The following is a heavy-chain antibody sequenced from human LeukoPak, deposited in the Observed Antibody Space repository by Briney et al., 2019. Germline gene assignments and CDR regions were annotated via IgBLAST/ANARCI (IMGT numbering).Heavy chain of an antibody. CDR2: FDPEDGET. CDR1: GYTLTELS. D-gene: IGHD3-22*01. J-gene: IGHJ4*02. V-gene: IGHV1-24*01. Sequence: GASVKVSCKVSGYTLTELSMLWVRQAPGKGLEWMGGFDPEDGETIYAQKFQGRVTLTTDTSTNTAYMELRSLRSDDTAMYYCARDSSGYIGLFDYWGQGTLVTVSS. CDR3: ARDSSGYIGLFDY.